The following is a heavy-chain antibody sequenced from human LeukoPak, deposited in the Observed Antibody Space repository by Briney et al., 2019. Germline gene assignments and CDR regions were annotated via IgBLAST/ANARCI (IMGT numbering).Heavy chain of an antibody. CDR3: ARDNEYCTGGTCRLDY. V-gene: IGHV3-74*01. D-gene: IGHD2-15*01. CDR1: GFTFSFYW. J-gene: IGHJ4*02. CDR2: INNDGRST. Sequence: PGGSLRLSCASSGFTFSFYWMHWVRQAPGKGLVWVSRINNDGRSTSYAGSVKGRFTISRDNAKNTLYLQMNSLRAEDTAVYYCARDNEYCTGGTCRLDYWAQGALVTVSS.